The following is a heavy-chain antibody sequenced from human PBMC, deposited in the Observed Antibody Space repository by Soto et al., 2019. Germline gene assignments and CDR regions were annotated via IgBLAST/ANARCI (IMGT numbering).Heavy chain of an antibody. CDR2: ISAYNGNT. Sequence: ASVKVSCKASGYTFTSYGISWVRQAPGQGLEWMGWISAYNGNTNYAQKLQGRVTMTTDTSTSTAYMELRSLRSDDTAVYYCARDKEHSSRYYYGMDVWGQGTTVTVSS. CDR3: ARDKEHSSRYYYGMDV. J-gene: IGHJ6*02. V-gene: IGHV1-18*01. CDR1: GYTFTSYG. D-gene: IGHD4-4*01.